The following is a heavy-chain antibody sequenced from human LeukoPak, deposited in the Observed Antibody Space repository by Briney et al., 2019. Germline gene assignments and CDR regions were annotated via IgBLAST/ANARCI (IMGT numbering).Heavy chain of an antibody. CDR1: GGSISSSSYY. V-gene: IGHV4-39*01. J-gene: IGHJ5*02. CDR2: IYYSGST. Sequence: SETLSLTCTVSGGSISSSSYYWGWIRQPPGKGLEWIGSIYYSGSTYYNPSLKSRVTISVDTSKNQFSLKLSSVTAADTAVYYCARSLLDYDILTGPNWFDPWGQGTLVTVSS. CDR3: ARSLLDYDILTGPNWFDP. D-gene: IGHD3-9*01.